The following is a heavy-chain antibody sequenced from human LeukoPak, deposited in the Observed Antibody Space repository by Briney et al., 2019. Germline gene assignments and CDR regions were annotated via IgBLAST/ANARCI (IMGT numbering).Heavy chain of an antibody. J-gene: IGHJ6*03. CDR1: GGTFSSYA. V-gene: IGHV1-69*05. CDR2: IIPIFGTA. CDR3: ARDEPREGRDFYYYYMDV. Sequence: SVKVSCKASGGTFSSYAISWVRQAPGQGLEWMGGIIPIFGTANYAQKFQGRVTITTDESTSTAYMELSSLRSEDTAVYHCARDEPREGRDFYYYYMDVWGKGTTVTVSS.